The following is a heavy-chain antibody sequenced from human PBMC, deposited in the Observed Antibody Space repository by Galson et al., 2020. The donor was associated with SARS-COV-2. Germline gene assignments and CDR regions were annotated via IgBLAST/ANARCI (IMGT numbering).Heavy chain of an antibody. V-gene: IGHV4-61*02. Sequence: SETLSLTCTVSGGSISSGSYYWSWIRQPAGKELEWIGRIHSTGSTNYNPSLKSRVTISVDTSKNQFSLRLSSVTAADTAVYYCARSPDCSGNALDVWGQGTMVTVSS. CDR3: ARSPDCSGNALDV. CDR1: GGSISSGSYY. CDR2: IHSTGST. D-gene: IGHD2-15*01. J-gene: IGHJ3*01.